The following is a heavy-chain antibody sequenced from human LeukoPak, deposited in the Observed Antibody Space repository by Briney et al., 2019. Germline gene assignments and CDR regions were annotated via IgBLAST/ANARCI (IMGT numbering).Heavy chain of an antibody. CDR1: GFTFSSYA. Sequence: GGSLRLSCAASGFTFSSYAMHWVRQAPGKGLEWVAVISYDGSNKYYADSVKGRFTISRDNSKNTLYLQMKSLRAEDTAVYYCAKDSTYYHDSSGYYALDYRYMDVWGKGTTVTIFS. V-gene: IGHV3-30*04. J-gene: IGHJ6*03. CDR3: AKDSTYYHDSSGYYALDYRYMDV. CDR2: ISYDGSNK. D-gene: IGHD3-22*01.